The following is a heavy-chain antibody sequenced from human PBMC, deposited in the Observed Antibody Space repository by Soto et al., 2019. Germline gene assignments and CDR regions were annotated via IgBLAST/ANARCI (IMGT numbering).Heavy chain of an antibody. Sequence: EVQLLESGGGLVQPGGSLRLSCAASGFTFSSYVMSWVRQAPGKGLEWVSAISGSGGSTYYADSVKGRFTISRDNSKNTLYLQMNSLRAEDTAVYYCAKDLELYDILTGFSSYYYYYMDVWGKGTTVTVSS. CDR3: AKDLELYDILTGFSSYYYYYMDV. V-gene: IGHV3-23*01. CDR1: GFTFSSYV. J-gene: IGHJ6*03. CDR2: ISGSGGST. D-gene: IGHD3-9*01.